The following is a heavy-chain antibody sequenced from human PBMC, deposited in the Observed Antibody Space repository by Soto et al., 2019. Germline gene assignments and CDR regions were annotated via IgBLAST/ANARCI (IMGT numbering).Heavy chain of an antibody. J-gene: IGHJ6*03. CDR3: AKFRGQYYHTCYLDA. CDR2: CGGAGST. Sequence: EVQLLESGGTLVQPGGSLRLSCAASGFIFSNYAMTWVRQAPGKGLEWVSYCGGAGSTYYADPVKGRFTCSRDNSKNTLFLQMNSLRAEDTAVYFCAKFRGQYYHTCYLDAWGKGTTVSVSS. V-gene: IGHV3-23*01. CDR1: GFIFSNYA. D-gene: IGHD1-26*01.